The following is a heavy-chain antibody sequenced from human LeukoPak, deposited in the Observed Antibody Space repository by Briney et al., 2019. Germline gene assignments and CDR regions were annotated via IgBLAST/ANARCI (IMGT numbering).Heavy chain of an antibody. Sequence: ETLSLTCTVSGGPISSSSYYWGWIRQPPGKGLEWIGSIYYSGSTYYNPSLKSRVTISVDTSKNQFSLKLSSVTAADTAVYYCARLSTATPHAFDIWGQGTMVTVSS. CDR1: GGPISSSSYY. J-gene: IGHJ3*02. CDR2: IYYSGST. D-gene: IGHD4-17*01. V-gene: IGHV4-39*01. CDR3: ARLSTATPHAFDI.